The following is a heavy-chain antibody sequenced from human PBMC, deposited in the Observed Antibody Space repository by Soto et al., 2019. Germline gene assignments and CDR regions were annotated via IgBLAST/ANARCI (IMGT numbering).Heavy chain of an antibody. CDR2: INTYNGNT. CDR3: ARGYGTSMLRGERQGHYYCMDV. V-gene: IGHV1-18*01. J-gene: IGHJ6*02. Sequence: QVQLVQSGAEVKKPGASVKVSCKASGYTFTNYVISWVRQAPGQGLEWMGWINTYNGNTNYAQKVQGRVTMATYTSTSTVYMELKSLRPGDTAVYYCARGYGTSMLRGERQGHYYCMDVWGQGTTVTVSS. CDR1: GYTFTNYV. D-gene: IGHD3-10*01.